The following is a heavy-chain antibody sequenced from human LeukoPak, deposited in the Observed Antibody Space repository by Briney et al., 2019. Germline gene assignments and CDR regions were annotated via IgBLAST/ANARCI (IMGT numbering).Heavy chain of an antibody. CDR2: IHPSGIF. J-gene: IGHJ4*02. Sequence: KPSETLSLTCAVYGGSCDDYYCSWPRQPPGRGLEWIGEIHPSGIFYYNSSLLSRVTISIETSKSQFSLRLTSVTAADTAFYYCARGRDRSKAGDHWGQGSLVTVSS. D-gene: IGHD5-24*01. V-gene: IGHV4-34*01. CDR1: GGSCDDYY. CDR3: ARGRDRSKAGDH.